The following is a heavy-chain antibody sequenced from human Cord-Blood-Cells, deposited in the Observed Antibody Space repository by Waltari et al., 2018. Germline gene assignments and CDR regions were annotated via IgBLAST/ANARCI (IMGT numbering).Heavy chain of an antibody. V-gene: IGHV4-34*01. CDR3: ARGPRITIFGVVTPRGFDY. J-gene: IGHJ4*02. D-gene: IGHD3-3*01. Sequence: QVQLQQWGAGLLKPSETLSLTCAVYGGSFSGSYWRWIRQPPGKGLEWIGEINHSGSTNYNPSLKSRVTISVDTSKNQFSLKLSSVTAADTAVYYCARGPRITIFGVVTPRGFDYWGQGTLVTVSS. CDR2: INHSGST. CDR1: GGSFSGSY.